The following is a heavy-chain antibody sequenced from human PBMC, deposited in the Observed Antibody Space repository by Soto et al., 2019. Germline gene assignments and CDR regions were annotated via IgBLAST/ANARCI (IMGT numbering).Heavy chain of an antibody. V-gene: IGHV2-5*02. J-gene: IGHJ4*02. CDR1: GFSLTSRPVG. D-gene: IGHD3-16*01. CDR2: IYWDDDK. CDR3: AHRRNYAGSWDEGVFDY. Sequence: QITLKESGPTLVKPTQTLTLTCTFSGFSLTSRPVGVGWVRQPPGKALEWLAFIYWDDDKRYSPSLRSTLPVTKDATKKQVVPTLTNMGPVHTATYSCAHRRNYAGSWDEGVFDYWGQGILVTVSS.